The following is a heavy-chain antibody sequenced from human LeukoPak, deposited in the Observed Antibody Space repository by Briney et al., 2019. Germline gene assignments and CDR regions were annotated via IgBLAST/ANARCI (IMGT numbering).Heavy chain of an antibody. V-gene: IGHV4-34*12. CDR2: IIHSIGT. CDR3: ARVGYSYVINDWSRTGLGAYPTKYYYHMDV. D-gene: IGHD5-18*01. Sequence: SETLSLTCAVYGGSFNGYYWSWIRQPPGKGLEWSGEIIHSIGTNYNPSLKRRVTISGDTSKNQFSLKLSSVTAADTAVYFCARVGYSYVINDWSRTGLGAYPTKYYYHMDVWGKGTTVTVSS. CDR1: GGSFNGYY. J-gene: IGHJ6*03.